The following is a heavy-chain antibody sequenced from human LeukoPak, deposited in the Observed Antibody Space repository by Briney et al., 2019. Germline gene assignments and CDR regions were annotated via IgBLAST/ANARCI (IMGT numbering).Heavy chain of an antibody. V-gene: IGHV4-61*01. J-gene: IGHJ6*02. CDR3: ARDSSYYYYGMDV. CDR2: IYYSGST. CDR1: GGSVSSGSYY. Sequence: SETLSLTCTVSGGSVSSGSYYWSWIRQPPGKGLEWIGYIYYSGSTNYNPSLKSRVTISVDASKNQFSLKLSSVTAADTAVYYCARDSSYYYYGMDVWGQGTTITVSS.